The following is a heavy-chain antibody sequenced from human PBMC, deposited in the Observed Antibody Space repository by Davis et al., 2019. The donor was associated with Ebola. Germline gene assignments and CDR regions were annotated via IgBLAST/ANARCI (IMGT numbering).Heavy chain of an antibody. Sequence: MPSETLSLTCTVSGGSISSYYWSWIRQPPGKGLEWIGYIYYSGSTNYNPSLKSRVTISVDTSKNQFSLKLSPVTATDTAVYYCAGDSSGYYSSDYWGQGTLVTVSS. CDR1: GGSISSYY. J-gene: IGHJ4*02. V-gene: IGHV4-59*08. CDR2: IYYSGST. CDR3: AGDSSGYYSSDY. D-gene: IGHD3-22*01.